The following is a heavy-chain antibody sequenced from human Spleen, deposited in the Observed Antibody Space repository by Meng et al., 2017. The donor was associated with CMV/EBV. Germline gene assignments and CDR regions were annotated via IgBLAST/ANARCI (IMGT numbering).Heavy chain of an antibody. CDR1: GGTFSSYA. CDR2: INPNSGGT. D-gene: IGHD1-1*01. CDR3: TTFGRFAAFDS. J-gene: IGHJ4*02. V-gene: IGHV1-2*02. Sequence: ASVKVSCKASGGTFSSYAISWVRQAPGQGLEWMGWINPNSGGTNYAQKFQGRVTVTRDTSISTAYMELSRLRSDDTAAYYCTTFGRFAAFDSWGQGTLVTVSS.